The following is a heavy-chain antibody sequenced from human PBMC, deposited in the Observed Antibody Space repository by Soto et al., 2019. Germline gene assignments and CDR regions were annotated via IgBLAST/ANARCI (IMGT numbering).Heavy chain of an antibody. CDR2: INPNSGGT. Sequence: GASVKVSCKASGYTFTGYYMHWLRQAPGQGLEWMGWINPNSGGTNYAQKFQGRVTMTRDTSISTAYMELSRLRSDDTAVYYCARDHYYGDYTPLGYWGQGTLVTVSS. V-gene: IGHV1-2*02. CDR3: ARDHYYGDYTPLGY. CDR1: GYTFTGYY. D-gene: IGHD4-17*01. J-gene: IGHJ4*02.